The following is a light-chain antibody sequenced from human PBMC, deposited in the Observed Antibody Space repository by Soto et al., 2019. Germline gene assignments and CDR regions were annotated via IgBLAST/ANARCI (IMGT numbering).Light chain of an antibody. J-gene: IGKJ2*01. V-gene: IGKV1-17*01. CDR2: AAS. CDR3: LQHNSYPYT. CDR1: QGIRND. Sequence: DIQMTHSPSSLSASVGDKVTITCRASQGIRNDLGWFQQKPGEAPKRLIYAASSSESGVPSRFSGSGSGTEFTFTISGLQPEDFATYYCLQHNSYPYTFGQGTKLEIK.